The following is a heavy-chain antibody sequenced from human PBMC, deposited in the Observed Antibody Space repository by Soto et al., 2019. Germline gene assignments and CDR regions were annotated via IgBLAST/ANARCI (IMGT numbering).Heavy chain of an antibody. J-gene: IGHJ6*02. V-gene: IGHV1-8*01. CDR3: ARVADYDILTGYYRGYYYYGMDV. D-gene: IGHD3-9*01. CDR1: GYTFTSYD. Sequence: QVQLVQSGAEVKKPGASVKVSCKASGYTFTSYDINWVRQATGQGLEWMGWMNPNSGNTGYAQKFKSRVTMTRNTSIRTAYMELSSLRSEDTAVYYCARVADYDILTGYYRGYYYYGMDVWGQGTTVTVSS. CDR2: MNPNSGNT.